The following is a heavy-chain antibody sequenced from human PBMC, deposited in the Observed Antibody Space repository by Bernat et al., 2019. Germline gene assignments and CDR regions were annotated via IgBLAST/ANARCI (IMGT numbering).Heavy chain of an antibody. V-gene: IGHV4-31*03. Sequence: QVQLQESGPGLVKPSQTLSLICTVSGGSISTGDYYWSWIRQHPGKGLEWIGYIYYSGNTYYNPSLKSRVTLSVDTSKNQFSLKLSSVTAADTAVYFCARVEGAYVDLDIWGQGTMVTVSS. CDR1: GGSISTGDYY. D-gene: IGHD4-17*01. CDR3: ARVEGAYVDLDI. J-gene: IGHJ3*02. CDR2: IYYSGNT.